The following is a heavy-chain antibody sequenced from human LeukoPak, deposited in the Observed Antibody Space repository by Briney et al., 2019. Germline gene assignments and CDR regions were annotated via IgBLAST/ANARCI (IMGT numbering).Heavy chain of an antibody. CDR2: IKQDGSEK. CDR3: ARDRLWFGELYGMDV. Sequence: GGSLRLSCAASGLTFSSYWMSWVRQAPGKGLEWVANIKQDGSEKYYVDSVKGRFTISRDNAKNSLYLQMNSLRAEDTAVYYCARDRLWFGELYGMDVWGQGTTVTVSS. J-gene: IGHJ6*02. V-gene: IGHV3-7*03. CDR1: GLTFSSYW. D-gene: IGHD3-10*01.